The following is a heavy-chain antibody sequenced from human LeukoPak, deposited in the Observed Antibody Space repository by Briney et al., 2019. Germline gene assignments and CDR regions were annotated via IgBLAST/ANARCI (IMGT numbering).Heavy chain of an antibody. D-gene: IGHD2-15*01. CDR2: ISYDGSNK. CDR3: AKDGDKDLDH. J-gene: IGHJ5*02. Sequence: GGSLRLSCAASGFTFSSYGMHWVRQAPGKGLEWVAVISYDGSNKYYADCVKGRFTISKDNSKNTLYLQMNSLRAEDTAVYYCAKDGDKDLDHWGQGTLVTVSS. CDR1: GFTFSSYG. V-gene: IGHV3-30*18.